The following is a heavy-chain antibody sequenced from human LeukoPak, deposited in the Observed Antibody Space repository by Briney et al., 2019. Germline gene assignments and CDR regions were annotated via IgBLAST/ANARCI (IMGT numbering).Heavy chain of an antibody. V-gene: IGHV3-21*01. J-gene: IGHJ4*02. Sequence: WGSLRLSCAASGFTFSSYSMNWVRQAPGKGLEWVSSISSSSSYIYYADSVKGRFTISRDNAKNSLYLQMNSLRAEDTAVYYCARVTYYYDSSGYYYFDYWGQGTLVTVSS. D-gene: IGHD3-22*01. CDR3: ARVTYYYDSSGYYYFDY. CDR1: GFTFSSYS. CDR2: ISSSSSYI.